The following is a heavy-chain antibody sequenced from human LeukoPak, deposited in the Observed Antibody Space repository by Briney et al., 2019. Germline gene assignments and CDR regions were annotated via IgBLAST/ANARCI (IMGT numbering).Heavy chain of an antibody. Sequence: SETLSFTCTVSGGSISSSSYYWGWIRQPPGKGLEWIGSIYYSGSTHYNPSLKSRVTISVDTSKNQFTLRLTSVTAADTAVYYCARTKPMVRGVYDYWGQGSLVTVSS. CDR3: ARTKPMVRGVYDY. CDR2: IYYSGST. D-gene: IGHD3-10*01. J-gene: IGHJ4*02. V-gene: IGHV4-39*01. CDR1: GGSISSSSYY.